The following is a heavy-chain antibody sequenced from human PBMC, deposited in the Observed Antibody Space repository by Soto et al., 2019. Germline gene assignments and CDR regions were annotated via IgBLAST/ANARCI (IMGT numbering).Heavy chain of an antibody. CDR2: IDPSDSYT. V-gene: IGHV5-10-1*01. CDR3: ARLHQLVGVGDYYIYGMDV. Sequence: GESLKISCKGSGYSFTSYWISWVRQMPGKGLEWMGRIDPSDSYTNHSPSFQGHVTISADKSISTAYLQWSSLKASNTAMYYCARLHQLVGVGDYYIYGMDVWCQGTTDNVSS. CDR1: GYSFTSYW. D-gene: IGHD6-6*01. J-gene: IGHJ6*02.